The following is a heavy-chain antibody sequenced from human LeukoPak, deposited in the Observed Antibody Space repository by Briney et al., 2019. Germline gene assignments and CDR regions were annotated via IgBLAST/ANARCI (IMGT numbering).Heavy chain of an antibody. J-gene: IGHJ4*02. CDR3: ARGRITMVRGVCYYFDY. CDR1: GGSFSGYY. CDR2: INHSGST. D-gene: IGHD3-10*01. V-gene: IGHV4-34*01. Sequence: SETLSLTCAVYGGSFSGYYWSWIRQPPGKGLEWIGEINHSGSTNYNPSLKSGVTISVDTSKNQFSLKLSSVTAADTAVYYCARGRITMVRGVCYYFDYWGQGTLVTVSS.